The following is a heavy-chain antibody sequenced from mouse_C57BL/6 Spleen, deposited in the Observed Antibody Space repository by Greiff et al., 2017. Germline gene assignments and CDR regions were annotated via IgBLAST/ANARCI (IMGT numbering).Heavy chain of an antibody. CDR2: IDPSDSET. Sequence: QVQLKQPGAELVRPGSSVKLSCKASGYTFTSYWMHWVKQRPIQGLEWIGNIDPSDSETHYNQKFKDKATLTVDKSSSTAYMQLSSLTSEDSAVYYCARIGNDYYAMDDWGQGTSVTVSS. CDR1: GYTFTSYW. D-gene: IGHD2-14*01. J-gene: IGHJ4*01. V-gene: IGHV1-52*01. CDR3: ARIGNDYYAMDD.